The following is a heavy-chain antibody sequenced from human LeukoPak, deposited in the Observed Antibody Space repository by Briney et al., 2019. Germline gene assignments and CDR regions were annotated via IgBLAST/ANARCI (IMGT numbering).Heavy chain of an antibody. CDR1: GFTFSSYA. CDR2: ISYDGSNK. J-gene: IGHJ4*02. V-gene: IGHV3-30-3*01. CDR3: ARDLITIFGVVIRGGY. D-gene: IGHD3-3*01. Sequence: PGRSLRLSCAASGFTFSSYAMHWVRQAPGKGLEWVAVISYDGSNKYYADSVKGRFTISRDNSKNTLYLQMNSLRAEDTAVYYCARDLITIFGVVIRGGYWGQGTLVTVSS.